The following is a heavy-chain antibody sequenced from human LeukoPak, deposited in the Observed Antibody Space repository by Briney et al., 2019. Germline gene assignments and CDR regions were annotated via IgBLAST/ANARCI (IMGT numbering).Heavy chain of an antibody. CDR1: GVSFSDVW. D-gene: IGHD3-10*01. CDR2: VKSRSVGGTT. V-gene: IGHV3-15*01. J-gene: IGHJ4*02. Sequence: GGSLRLSCAASGVSFSDVWMTWVRQVPEKGLGWVGRVKSRSVGGTTEYAAPVKGRFTISRDDSKSTVYLQMNSLKVEDTAIYYCTTAAWGGRADYWGQGTLVTVSS. CDR3: TTAAWGGRADY.